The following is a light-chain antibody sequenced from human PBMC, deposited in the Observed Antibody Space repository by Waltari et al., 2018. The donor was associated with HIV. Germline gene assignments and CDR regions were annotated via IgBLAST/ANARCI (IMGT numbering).Light chain of an antibody. CDR2: EAS. J-gene: IGKJ2*01. CDR1: PSINNW. V-gene: IGKV1-5*01. CDR3: QQYNRYPYT. Sequence: DIQMTQSPSPLSASVGERVTITCRASPSINNWLALYQQKPWETPNLLLHEASKLEGGVPSRFIGTGSGTEFTLTINGLQPDDFATYYCQQYNRYPYTFGQGTKLEIK.